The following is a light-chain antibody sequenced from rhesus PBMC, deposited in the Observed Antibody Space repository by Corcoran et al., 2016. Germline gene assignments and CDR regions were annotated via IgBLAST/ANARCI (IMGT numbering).Light chain of an antibody. V-gene: IGKV3-10*01. CDR2: GES. CDR3: YQHSSGYS. Sequence: QVILTQSPATLSLSPGERATLSCRASQSVSSYLAWYQQKPGQAPRLLIYGESSRATGIPDRVSGSGSGTDFTLTISSLEPEDVGVYHCYQHSSGYSFGQGTKVDIK. J-gene: IGKJ2*01. CDR1: QSVSSY.